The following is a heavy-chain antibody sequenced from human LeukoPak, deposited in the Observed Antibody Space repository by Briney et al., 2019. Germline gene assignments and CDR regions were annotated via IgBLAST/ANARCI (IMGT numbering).Heavy chain of an antibody. V-gene: IGHV4-59*01. D-gene: IGHD5-24*01. CDR2: IYYSGNT. Sequence: SETLSLTRTASGGSISDYYLSWIRQPPGKGLEWIGYIYYSGNTNYNPSLRSRVTISVDTSKNQISLTLSSVTAADTPVYYCAWHPVWLYYFEDWGQGALVTVYS. CDR3: AWHPVWLYYFED. CDR1: GGSISDYY. J-gene: IGHJ4*02.